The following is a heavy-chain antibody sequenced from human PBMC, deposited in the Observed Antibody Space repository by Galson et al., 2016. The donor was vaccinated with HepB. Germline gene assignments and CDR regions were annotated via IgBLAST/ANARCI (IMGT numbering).Heavy chain of an antibody. V-gene: IGHV3-11*06. Sequence: SLRLSCAASGFTFSDYYITWIRQAPGKGLEWISYISGNSIYRNYADSVKGRFTMSRDNAKNSLYLQMNSLRAEDTAVYYCARVSDPGWYSGSYYHAFDLWGRGTLVTVSS. CDR2: ISGNSIYR. D-gene: IGHD1-26*01. J-gene: IGHJ3*01. CDR3: ARVSDPGWYSGSYYHAFDL. CDR1: GFTFSDYY.